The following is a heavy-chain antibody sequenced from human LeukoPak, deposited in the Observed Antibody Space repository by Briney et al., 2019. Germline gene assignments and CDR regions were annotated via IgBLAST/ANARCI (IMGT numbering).Heavy chain of an antibody. CDR2: IYSSGST. CDR3: ARRGDGGRSFDY. CDR1: GFSFSNSY. D-gene: IGHD4-23*01. Sequence: GGSLRLSCSASGFSFSNSYMNWVRQAPGKGLEWVSVIYSSGSTYYADSVKDRFTISRDNSKNTLYLQMNSLRAEDTAVYYCARRGDGGRSFDYWGQGTLVTVSS. V-gene: IGHV3-53*01. J-gene: IGHJ4*02.